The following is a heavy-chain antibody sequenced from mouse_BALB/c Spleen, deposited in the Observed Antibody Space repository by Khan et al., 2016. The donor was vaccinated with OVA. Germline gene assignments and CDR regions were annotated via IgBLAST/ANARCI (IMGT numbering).Heavy chain of an antibody. J-gene: IGHJ4*01. D-gene: IGHD1-2*01. CDR1: GFSFSSYG. CDR2: ISSGGTYT. V-gene: IGHV5-6*01. CDR3: TRFITTTTGDYYAMDY. Sequence: EVELVESGGDLVNPGGSLKLSCAASGFSFSSYGMSWVRQTPDKRLEWVATISSGGTYTYYPDSVKGRFTSSRDNAKNTLSLQIISLKSEDTAMYYCTRFITTTTGDYYAMDYWGQGTSVTVSS.